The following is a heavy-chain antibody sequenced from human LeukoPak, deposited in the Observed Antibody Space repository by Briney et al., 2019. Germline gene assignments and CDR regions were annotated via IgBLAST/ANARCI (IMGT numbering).Heavy chain of an antibody. CDR2: IYYSGST. Sequence: SETLSLTCTVSGGSISSYYWSWVRQPPGKGLEWVGYIYYSGSTNYNPSLKRRVTMSVNKSKNQFSLKLSSVTAADTAAYYCVRGGIMGTTARIPPFDYWGHGTLVTVSS. CDR3: VRGGIMGTTARIPPFDY. V-gene: IGHV4-59*01. J-gene: IGHJ4*01. CDR1: GGSISSYY. D-gene: IGHD1-26*01.